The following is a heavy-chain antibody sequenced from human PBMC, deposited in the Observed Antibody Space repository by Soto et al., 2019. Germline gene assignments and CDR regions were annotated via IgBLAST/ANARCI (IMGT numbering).Heavy chain of an antibody. Sequence: GGSLRLSCAASGFTFSSYAMHWVRQAPGKGLEWVAVISYDGSNKYYADSVKGRFTISRDNSKNTLYLQMNSLRAEDTAVYYCARAMGGYNYYYYYGMDVWGQGTTVTVSS. CDR2: ISYDGSNK. J-gene: IGHJ6*02. CDR1: GFTFSSYA. CDR3: ARAMGGYNYYYYYGMDV. D-gene: IGHD5-12*01. V-gene: IGHV3-30-3*01.